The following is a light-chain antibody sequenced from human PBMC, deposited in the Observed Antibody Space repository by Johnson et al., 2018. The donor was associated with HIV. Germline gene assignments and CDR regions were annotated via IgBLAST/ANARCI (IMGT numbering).Light chain of an antibody. J-gene: IGLJ1*01. CDR3: GTWDSSLSAGCV. CDR2: DNN. CDR1: SSNVGSSF. Sequence: QPVLTQPPSVSAAPGQTVTISCSGSSSNVGSSFVSWYRQVPGKAPKLLIYDNNKRPSGIPDRFSGSKSGTSATLGITGLQTGGEADYYCGTWDSSLSAGCVFGTGTKVTVL. V-gene: IGLV1-51*01.